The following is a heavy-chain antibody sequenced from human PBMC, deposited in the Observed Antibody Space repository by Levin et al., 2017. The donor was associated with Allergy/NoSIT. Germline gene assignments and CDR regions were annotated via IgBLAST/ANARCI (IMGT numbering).Heavy chain of an antibody. CDR3: ARDYLALYYYYGMDV. J-gene: IGHJ6*02. V-gene: IGHV4-39*07. CDR1: GDSISSSSYY. CDR2: VYHSGST. Sequence: SPTLSLTCTVSGDSISSSSYYWGWVRQPPGKGLEWIGSVYHSGSTFYNASLKSRVTISVDTSKNQFSLNLTSVTAADTAVYYCARDYLALYYYYGMDVWGQGTKVTVSS.